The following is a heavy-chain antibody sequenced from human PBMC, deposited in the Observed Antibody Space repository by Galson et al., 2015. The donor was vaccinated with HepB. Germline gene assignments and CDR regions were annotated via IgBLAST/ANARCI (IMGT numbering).Heavy chain of an antibody. CDR1: GFTFSSYS. Sequence: SLRLSCAASGFTFSSYSMNWVRQAPGKGLEWVSSSSSSSSYIYYADSVKGRFTISRDNAKNSLYLQMNSLRAEDTAVYYCARDWGVDGYKGFDYWGQGTPVTVSS. D-gene: IGHD5-24*01. J-gene: IGHJ4*02. CDR3: ARDWGVDGYKGFDY. CDR2: SSSSSSYI. V-gene: IGHV3-21*01.